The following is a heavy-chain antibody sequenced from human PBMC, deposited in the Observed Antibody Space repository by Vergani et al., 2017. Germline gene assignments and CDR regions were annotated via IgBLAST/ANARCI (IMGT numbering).Heavy chain of an antibody. CDR3: AKERFGGELSAFDP. J-gene: IGHJ5*02. Sequence: EVQLLESGGGLVQPGGSLRLSCEASGFSFPGYAMSWVRQAPGKGLEWIAYISSSSGTIYMADSVKGRFTISRDNVKEILYLQMSSLRADDTAIYYCAKERFGGELSAFDPWGRGTLVSVSS. CDR1: GFSFPGYA. D-gene: IGHD3-10*01. CDR2: ISSSSGTI. V-gene: IGHV3-48*04.